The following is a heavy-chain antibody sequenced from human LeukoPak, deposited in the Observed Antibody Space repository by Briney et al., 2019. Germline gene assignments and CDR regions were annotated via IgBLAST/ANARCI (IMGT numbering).Heavy chain of an antibody. CDR3: ARDCSSTSCYSHGFDY. CDR2: IWYDGSNK. V-gene: IGHV3-33*01. CDR1: GFTFRSYG. J-gene: IGHJ4*02. D-gene: IGHD2-2*01. Sequence: GGSLRLSCAASGFTFRSYGMHWVRQAPGKGLEWVAVIWYDGSNKYYADSVKGRFTISRVNSKNTLYLQMNSLRAEDTAVYYCARDCSSTSCYSHGFDYWGQGTLVTVSS.